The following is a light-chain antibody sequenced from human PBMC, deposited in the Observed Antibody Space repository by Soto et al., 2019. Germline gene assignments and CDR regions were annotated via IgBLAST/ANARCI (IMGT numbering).Light chain of an antibody. CDR2: NNN. CDR1: SSNIGTNA. Sequence: QCALTQPPSASGTPGQRVTISCSGGSSNIGTNAVNWYQQLPGTAPKLLIYNNNQRPSGVPDRFSGSKSGTSASLAISGLRPEDEADYYCAAWDDSLNGYVFGTGTKVTVL. J-gene: IGLJ1*01. V-gene: IGLV1-44*01. CDR3: AAWDDSLNGYV.